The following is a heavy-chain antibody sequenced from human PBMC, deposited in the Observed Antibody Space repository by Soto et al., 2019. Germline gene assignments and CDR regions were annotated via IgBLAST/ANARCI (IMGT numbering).Heavy chain of an antibody. Sequence: SETLSLTRTVSGGSISSGGYYWSWVRQRPGKGLEWIGYIYYSGSTYYNPSLKSRVTISVDTSKNQFSLKLSSVTAADTAVYYCARDLGQSGSYFFDYWGQGTLVTVSS. CDR3: ARDLGQSGSYFFDY. D-gene: IGHD1-26*01. V-gene: IGHV4-31*03. J-gene: IGHJ4*02. CDR1: GGSISSGGYY. CDR2: IYYSGST.